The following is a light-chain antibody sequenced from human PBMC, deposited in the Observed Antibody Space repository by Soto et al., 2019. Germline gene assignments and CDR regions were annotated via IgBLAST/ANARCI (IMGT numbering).Light chain of an antibody. CDR3: HQRYNWPPIT. CDR2: DVS. J-gene: IGKJ5*01. V-gene: IGKV3-11*01. Sequence: EIVLTQSPATLSLSPGERVTLSCRASQSVSNSLAWYQQKPGQPPRLLIYDVSNRATGIPARFSGSGSGTDFTLTITSLEPEDFAVYLCHQRYNWPPITFGQGTRLEIK. CDR1: QSVSNS.